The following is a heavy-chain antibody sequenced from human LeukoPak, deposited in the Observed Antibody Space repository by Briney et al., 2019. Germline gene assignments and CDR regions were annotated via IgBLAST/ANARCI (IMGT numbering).Heavy chain of an antibody. CDR1: GGTFSSYA. D-gene: IGHD3-10*02. J-gene: IGHJ4*02. V-gene: IGHV1-69*05. CDR3: ATVMIGAAPSFDY. CDR2: IIPIFGTA. Sequence: SVKVSCKASGGTFSSYAISWVRQAPGQGLEWMGGIIPIFGTANYAQKFQGRVTITTDESTSTAYMELSSLRSEDTAVYYRATVMIGAAPSFDYWGQGTLVTVSS.